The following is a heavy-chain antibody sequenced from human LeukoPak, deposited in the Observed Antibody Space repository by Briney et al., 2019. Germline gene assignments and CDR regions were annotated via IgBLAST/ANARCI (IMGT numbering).Heavy chain of an antibody. V-gene: IGHV3-23*01. CDR3: AIDYYDSSGYPGAFDI. CDR1: GFTFSSYA. J-gene: IGHJ3*02. CDR2: ISGSGGST. D-gene: IGHD3-22*01. Sequence: GGSLRLSCAAPGFTFSSYAMSWVRQAPGKGLEWVSAISGSGGSTYYADSVKGRFTISRDNSKNTLYLQMNSLRAEDTAVYYCAIDYYDSSGYPGAFDIWGQGTMVTVSS.